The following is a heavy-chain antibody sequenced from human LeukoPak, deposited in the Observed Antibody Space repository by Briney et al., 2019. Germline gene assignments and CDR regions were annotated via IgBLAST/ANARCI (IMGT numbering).Heavy chain of an antibody. CDR2: ISSSGSTI. J-gene: IGHJ4*02. V-gene: IGHV3-48*03. CDR3: AREGKASTFDY. Sequence: GGSLRLSCAASGFTFSSYETNWVRQAPGKGLEWVSYISSSGSTIYYADSVKGRFTISRDNAKNSLYLQMNSLRAEDTAVYYCAREGKASTFDYWGQGTLVTVSS. D-gene: IGHD6-13*01. CDR1: GFTFSSYE.